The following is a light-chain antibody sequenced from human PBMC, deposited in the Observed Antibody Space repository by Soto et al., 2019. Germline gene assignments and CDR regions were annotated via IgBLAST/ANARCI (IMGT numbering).Light chain of an antibody. CDR3: QQRSSWLT. CDR2: DAS. J-gene: IGKJ4*01. Sequence: DIVLTQSPATLSLSPGERATLSCRASQSVSSYLAWYQQKPGQAPRLLIYDASNRATGIPARFSGSGSGTDFTLTSSSLEPEDFAVYHCQQRSSWLTFGGGTKVEIK. CDR1: QSVSSY. V-gene: IGKV3-11*01.